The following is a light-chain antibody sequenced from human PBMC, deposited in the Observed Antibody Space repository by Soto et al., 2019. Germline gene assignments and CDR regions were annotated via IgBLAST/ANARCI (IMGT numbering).Light chain of an antibody. CDR3: SSYAPVL. V-gene: IGLV2-23*02. J-gene: IGLJ2*01. CDR1: SGAFGTYDV. Sequence: QSALTQPASVSGSPGQSITISCTGTSGAFGTYDVVSWYRHRPGKAPELLIYEVNKRHPGVSDRFSASKSGNTASLRISGLQAEDEGDYYCSSYAPVLFGGGTKLTVL. CDR2: EVN.